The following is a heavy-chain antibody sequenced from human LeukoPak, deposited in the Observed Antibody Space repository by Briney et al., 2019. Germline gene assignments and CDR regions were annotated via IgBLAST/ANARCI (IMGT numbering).Heavy chain of an antibody. Sequence: ASVKVSCKASGGTFSSYAISWVRQAPGQGLEWMGGIIPIFGTANYAQKFQGRVTITADESTSTAYMELSSLRSEDTAVYYCARVGSSSSHYYYYYGMDVWGQGTTVTVSS. CDR1: GGTFSSYA. CDR2: IIPIFGTA. V-gene: IGHV1-69*13. D-gene: IGHD6-6*01. J-gene: IGHJ6*02. CDR3: ARVGSSSSHYYYYYGMDV.